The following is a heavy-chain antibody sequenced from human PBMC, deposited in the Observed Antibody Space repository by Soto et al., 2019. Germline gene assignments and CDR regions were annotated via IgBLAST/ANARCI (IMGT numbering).Heavy chain of an antibody. CDR2: INHSGST. CDR1: GGSFSGYY. J-gene: IGHJ5*02. V-gene: IGHV4-34*01. CDR3: ARSLSPTYYYDSSGIDP. D-gene: IGHD3-22*01. Sequence: SETLSLTCAAYGGSFSGYYWSWIRQPPGKGLEWIGEINHSGSTNYNPSLKSRVTISVDTSKNQFSLKLSSVTAADTAVYYCARSLSPTYYYDSSGIDPWGQGTLVTVSS.